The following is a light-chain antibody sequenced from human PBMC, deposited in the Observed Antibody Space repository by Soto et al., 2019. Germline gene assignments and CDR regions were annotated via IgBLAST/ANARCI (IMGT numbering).Light chain of an antibody. CDR2: DNN. V-gene: IGLV1-51*01. CDR1: SSNIGNSY. Sequence: QSVLTQPPSVSAAPGQTVTISCSGSSSNIGNSYVSWYQQFPGRAPKLLIFDNNKRPSEIPDRFSGSKSGTSATLAITGLQTGDEADYYCGTWDTSLSVGVFGGGTKLTVL. CDR3: GTWDTSLSVGV. J-gene: IGLJ3*02.